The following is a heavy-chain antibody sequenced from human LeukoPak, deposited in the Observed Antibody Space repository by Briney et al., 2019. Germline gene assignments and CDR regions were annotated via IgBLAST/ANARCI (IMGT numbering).Heavy chain of an antibody. CDR1: GFTFSSYD. J-gene: IGHJ4*02. CDR2: ISNDGSNK. D-gene: IGHD1-26*01. CDR3: AKEGSNGDFDY. V-gene: IGHV3-30*18. Sequence: GGSLRLSCAASGFTFSSYDMHWVRQAPGKGLEWVTVISNDGSNKYYGDSVKGRFTISRDNSKNTLYLKMNSLRAEDTAVYYCAKEGSNGDFDYWGQGTLVTVSS.